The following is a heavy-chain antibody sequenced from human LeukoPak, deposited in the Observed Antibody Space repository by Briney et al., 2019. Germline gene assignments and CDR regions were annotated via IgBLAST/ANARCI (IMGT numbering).Heavy chain of an antibody. CDR3: ARNNNWGDAGYYYCMDV. CDR1: GGSISSYY. V-gene: IGHV4-4*07. J-gene: IGHJ6*03. CDR2: IYTSGTT. D-gene: IGHD7-27*01. Sequence: SETLSLTCTVSGGSISSYYWSWIRQSAGKGLEWIGRIYTSGTTNYNPSLKSRVTMSVDTSKNQFSLKLTSVTAADTAVYYCARNNNWGDAGYYYCMDVWGKGTTVTVSS.